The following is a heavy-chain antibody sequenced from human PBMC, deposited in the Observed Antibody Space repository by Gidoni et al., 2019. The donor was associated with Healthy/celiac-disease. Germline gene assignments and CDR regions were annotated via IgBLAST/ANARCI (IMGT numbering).Heavy chain of an antibody. Sequence: QVQLVQSGAEVTKPGASVKVSCQASGYTFTGYYMHWVRQAPGQGLEWMGWINPNSGGTNYAQKFQGRVTMTRDTSISTAYMELSRLRSDDTAVYYCAGIGYCSSTSCAKYWYFDLWGRGTLVTVSS. CDR2: INPNSGGT. CDR3: AGIGYCSSTSCAKYWYFDL. D-gene: IGHD2-2*01. CDR1: GYTFTGYY. V-gene: IGHV1-2*02. J-gene: IGHJ2*01.